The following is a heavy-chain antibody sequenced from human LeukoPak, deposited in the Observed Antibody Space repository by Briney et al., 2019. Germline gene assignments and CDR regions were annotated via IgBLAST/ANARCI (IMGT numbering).Heavy chain of an antibody. Sequence: GGFLRLSCSTSGFTFEDYAMSWVRQAPGKGLEWVGFIQAKAYGGATKYAASVNGRFSISRDDSQSIANLQMNDLKTEDTAVYYCTRAPHPRCSSSGCYLDYWGQGTLVTVSS. J-gene: IGHJ4*02. D-gene: IGHD2-2*01. CDR2: IQAKAYGGAT. V-gene: IGHV3-49*04. CDR3: TRAPHPRCSSSGCYLDY. CDR1: GFTFEDYA.